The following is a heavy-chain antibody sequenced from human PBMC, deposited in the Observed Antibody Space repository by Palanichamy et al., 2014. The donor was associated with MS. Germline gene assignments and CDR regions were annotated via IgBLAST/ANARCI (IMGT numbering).Heavy chain of an antibody. Sequence: EVQLVQSAAEVKKPGESLKISCKASGNRFTTSWIAWVRQMPGKGLEWMGIIYPADSDTRYSPSFQGHVTISADTSINTAYLQWSSLKASDTAMYYCGRHRYCTGGTCYLTADSWGQGTLVTVSS. CDR2: IYPADSDT. D-gene: IGHD2-15*01. CDR3: GRHRYCTGGTCYLTADS. CDR1: GNRFTTSW. V-gene: IGHV5-51*01. J-gene: IGHJ4*02.